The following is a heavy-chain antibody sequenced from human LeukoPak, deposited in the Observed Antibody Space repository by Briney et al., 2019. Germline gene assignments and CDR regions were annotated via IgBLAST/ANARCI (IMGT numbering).Heavy chain of an antibody. Sequence: PSETLSLTCTVSGDSISGYYWSWIRQPPGKGLDWIAYIHYSGSTNYSPSLRSRVTISVDTSKNQFSLKLSSVTAADTAVYYCARHTYYSDSSGYSNWFFDLWGRGTLVTDSS. CDR3: ARHTYYSDSSGYSNWFFDL. V-gene: IGHV4-59*08. CDR2: IHYSGST. CDR1: GDSISGYY. D-gene: IGHD3-22*01. J-gene: IGHJ2*01.